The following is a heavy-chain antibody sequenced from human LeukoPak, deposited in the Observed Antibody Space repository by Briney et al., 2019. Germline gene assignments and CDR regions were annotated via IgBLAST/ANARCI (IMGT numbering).Heavy chain of an antibody. D-gene: IGHD2-2*01. CDR1: GGSFSGYY. CDR3: ALGDCSSTSCPPFY. J-gene: IGHJ4*02. CDR2: INHSGST. V-gene: IGHV4-34*01. Sequence: SETLSLTCAVYGGSFSGYYWSWIRQPPGKGLEWIGEINHSGSTNYNPSLKSRVTISVDTSKNQFSLKLSSVTAADTAVYYCALGDCSSTSCPPFYWGQGTLVTVSS.